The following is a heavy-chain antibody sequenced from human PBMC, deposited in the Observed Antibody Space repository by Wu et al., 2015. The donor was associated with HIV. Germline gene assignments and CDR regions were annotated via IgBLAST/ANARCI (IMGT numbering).Heavy chain of an antibody. CDR2: INSRSGDT. V-gene: IGHV1-2*02. J-gene: IGHJ4*02. CDR1: GYIFINYY. D-gene: IGHD3-3*01. CDR3: ASSSLGYYLPFDY. Sequence: QVFLVESGAEVRAPGASVKVSCKASGYIFINYYIQWVRQTPGQGLEWMGWINSRSGDTFYAQRFQGRVTMTRNTSTTTAYMELSRLRSDDTAVYYCASSSLGYYLPFDYWGQGTLVTVSS.